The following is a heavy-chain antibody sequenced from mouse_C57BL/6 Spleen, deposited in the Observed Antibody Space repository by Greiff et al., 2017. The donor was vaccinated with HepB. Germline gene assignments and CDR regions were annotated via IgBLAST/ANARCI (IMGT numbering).Heavy chain of an antibody. CDR3: AKYDEAMDD. CDR2: IWRGGST. Sequence: VKLVESGPGLVQPSQSLSITCTVSGFSLTSYGVHWVRQSPGKGLEWLGVIWRGGSTDDNAAFMSRLSITKDNSKSQVFFKMNSLQADDTAIYYCAKYDEAMDDWGQGTSVTVSS. V-gene: IGHV2-5*01. J-gene: IGHJ4*01. D-gene: IGHD2-3*01. CDR1: GFSLTSYG.